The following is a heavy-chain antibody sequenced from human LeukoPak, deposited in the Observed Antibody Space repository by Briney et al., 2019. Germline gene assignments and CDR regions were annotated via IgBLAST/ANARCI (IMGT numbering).Heavy chain of an antibody. CDR3: ARAPTSHYYGSFDP. J-gene: IGHJ5*02. D-gene: IGHD3-10*01. CDR1: GYTFTSYG. Sequence: GASVKVSCKASGYTFTSYGISWVRQAPGQGLEWMGWISAYNGNTNYAQKLQGRVTMTTDTSTSTAYMELRSLRSDDTAVYYCARAPTSHYYGSFDPWGQGTLSPSPQ. V-gene: IGHV1-18*01. CDR2: ISAYNGNT.